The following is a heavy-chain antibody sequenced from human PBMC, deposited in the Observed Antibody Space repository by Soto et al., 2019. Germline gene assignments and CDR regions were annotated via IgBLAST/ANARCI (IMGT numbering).Heavy chain of an antibody. CDR1: GFTVSGDY. J-gene: IGHJ4*02. CDR2: IHFGGNT. CDR3: TKVSPQWLVHDY. D-gene: IGHD6-19*01. V-gene: IGHV3-53*01. Sequence: GGSLRLSCAASGFTVSGDYVSWVRQAPGKGLECVSVIHFGGNTYYADSVKGRFTVSRDNSKNTLYLQMNSLRVEDTAIYFCTKVSPQWLVHDYWGQGTLVPVSS.